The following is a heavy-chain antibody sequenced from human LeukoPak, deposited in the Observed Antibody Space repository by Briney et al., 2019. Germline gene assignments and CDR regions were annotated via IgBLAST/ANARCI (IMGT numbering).Heavy chain of an antibody. V-gene: IGHV4-61*02. CDR2: IYTSGST. D-gene: IGHD2-2*02. Sequence: SETLSLTCTVSGGSISSGSYYWSWIRQPAGKGLEWIGRIYTSGSTNYNPSLKSRVTISVDTSKNQFSLKLSSVTAADTAVYYCARALGYCSSTSCYTNAFDIWGQGTMVTVSS. J-gene: IGHJ3*02. CDR3: ARALGYCSSTSCYTNAFDI. CDR1: GGSISSGSYY.